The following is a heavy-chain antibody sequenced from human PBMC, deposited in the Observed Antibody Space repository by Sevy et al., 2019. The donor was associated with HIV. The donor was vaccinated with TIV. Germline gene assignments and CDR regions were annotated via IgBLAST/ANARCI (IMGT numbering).Heavy chain of an antibody. CDR2: IYYSGST. V-gene: IGHV4-39*01. Sequence: SETLSLTCTVSGGSINSSSYYWGWIRQPPGKGLEWIGSIYYSGSTYYNPSLKSRVTISVDTSKNQFSLKLSSVTAADTAVYYCARYGGSWGSSNWFDPWGQGTLVTVSS. J-gene: IGHJ5*02. D-gene: IGHD3-16*01. CDR1: GGSINSSSYY. CDR3: ARYGGSWGSSNWFDP.